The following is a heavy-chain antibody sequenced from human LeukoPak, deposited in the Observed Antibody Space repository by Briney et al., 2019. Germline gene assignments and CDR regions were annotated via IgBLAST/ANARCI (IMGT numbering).Heavy chain of an antibody. D-gene: IGHD4/OR15-4a*01. Sequence: GGSLRLSCAASGFSFDDYAMHWVRHAPGKGLEWVSLISWEGGTTYYADSVKGRFSISRDNSKNSLYLEMNSLRAEDTAVYYCARRAGAYSHPYDYWGQGTLVTVSS. V-gene: IGHV3-43D*03. CDR3: ARRAGAYSHPYDY. CDR2: ISWEGGTT. CDR1: GFSFDDYA. J-gene: IGHJ4*02.